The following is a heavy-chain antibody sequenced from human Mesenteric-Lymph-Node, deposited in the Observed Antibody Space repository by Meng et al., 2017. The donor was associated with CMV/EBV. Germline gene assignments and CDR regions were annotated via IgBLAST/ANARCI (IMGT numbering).Heavy chain of an antibody. V-gene: IGHV4-31*03. CDR1: NGSISSGANY. D-gene: IGHD5-24*01. CDR2: IYYSGST. CDR3: ARDRDGYNHFDY. Sequence: SETLSLTCTVPNGSISSGANYWSWFRQHPGKGLEWIGYIYYSGSTYYNPSLKSRMTISVDTSKNQFSLGLSSVTAADTAVYYCARDRDGYNHFDYWGQGALVTVSS. J-gene: IGHJ4*02.